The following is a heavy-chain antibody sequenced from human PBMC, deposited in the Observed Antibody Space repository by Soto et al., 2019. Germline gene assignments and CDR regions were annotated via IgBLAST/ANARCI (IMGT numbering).Heavy chain of an antibody. CDR1: GGSLSSYNW. CDR2: IYHSGST. CDR3: ARDALDI. Sequence: QVQLQESGPGLVKPSGTLSLTCAVSGGSLSSYNWWSWVRQPPGKGLEWIGEIYHSGSTNYNPSLTSRVTMSMYKSNNQFFLRVISVTAADTAVYYCARDALDIWGQGTVVTVSS. J-gene: IGHJ3*02. V-gene: IGHV4-4*02.